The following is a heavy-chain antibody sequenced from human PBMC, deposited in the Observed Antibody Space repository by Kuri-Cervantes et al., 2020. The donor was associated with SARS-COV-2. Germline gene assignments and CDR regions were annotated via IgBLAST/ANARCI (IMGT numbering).Heavy chain of an antibody. D-gene: IGHD5-18*01. Sequence: GGSLRLSCAASGFTFSSYWMSWVRQAPGKGLEWVANIKQDGSEKYYVDSVKGRFTISRDNAKNSLYLQMNSLRAEDTAVYYCAGGSLYDRQLWFYYWGQGTLVTVSS. CDR2: IKQDGSEK. CDR1: GFTFSSYW. CDR3: AGGSLYDRQLWFYY. J-gene: IGHJ4*02. V-gene: IGHV3-7*01.